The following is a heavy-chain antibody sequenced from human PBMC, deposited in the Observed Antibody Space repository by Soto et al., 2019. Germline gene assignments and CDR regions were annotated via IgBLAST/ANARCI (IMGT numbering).Heavy chain of an antibody. Sequence: EVQLLESGGGLVQPGVSLRLSCAASGFIYNNYAMGWVRQAPGKGLEWVSAISGSGYSRYYADSVKGRFIISRDNSRNTLYLQMNNLSAADTALYYCAKGSVVVAAKFDSWGQGTQVTVSS. CDR3: AKGSVVVAAKFDS. V-gene: IGHV3-23*01. CDR1: GFIYNNYA. J-gene: IGHJ4*02. D-gene: IGHD2-21*02. CDR2: ISGSGYSR.